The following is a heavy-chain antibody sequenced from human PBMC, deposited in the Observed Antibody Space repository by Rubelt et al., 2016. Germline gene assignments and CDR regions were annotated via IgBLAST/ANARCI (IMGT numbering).Heavy chain of an antibody. V-gene: IGHV1-18*01. Sequence: TFTSYGMSWVRQAPGQGLEWMGWISAYNGNTNYAQKLQGRVTMTTDTSTSTAYMELRSLRSDDTALYYCAIDRDYYYYGMDVWGQGTTVTVSS. CDR3: AIDRDYYYYGMDV. CDR2: ISAYNGNT. CDR1: TFTSYG. J-gene: IGHJ6*02.